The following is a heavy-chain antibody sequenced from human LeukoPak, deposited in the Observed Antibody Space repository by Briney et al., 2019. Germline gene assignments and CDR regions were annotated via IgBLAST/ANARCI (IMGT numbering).Heavy chain of an antibody. CDR2: IRGDGSRT. Sequence: PGGSLRLSCVASGFTFSSYWMTWVRQAPGKGLEWVANIRGDGSRTYYVDSAKGRFTISRDNAKNSLYLQLDSLRADDTALYYCARDANYFGGYYYDVFDVWGQGTMVTVSP. CDR1: GFTFSSYW. CDR3: ARDANYFGGYYYDVFDV. J-gene: IGHJ3*01. D-gene: IGHD2-21*01. V-gene: IGHV3-7*01.